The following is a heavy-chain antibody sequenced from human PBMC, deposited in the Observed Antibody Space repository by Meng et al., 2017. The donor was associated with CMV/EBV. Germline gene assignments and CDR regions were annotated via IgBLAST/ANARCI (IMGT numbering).Heavy chain of an antibody. CDR2: IYAGDADF. Sequence: KVSCKASGFTSISYRIGWVRQMPGKGREWMGSIYAGDADFGYNPSFQGQVTISADRSTNTAYLQWRSLKNSDTAIYYCARLGIVSSAVGLAFDVWGQGTMVTVSS. CDR3: ARLGIVSSAVGLAFDV. CDR1: GFTSISYR. D-gene: IGHD5/OR15-5a*01. J-gene: IGHJ3*01. V-gene: IGHV5-51*01.